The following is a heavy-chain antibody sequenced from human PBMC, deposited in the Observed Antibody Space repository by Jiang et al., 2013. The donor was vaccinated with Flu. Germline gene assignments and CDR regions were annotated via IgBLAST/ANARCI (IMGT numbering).Heavy chain of an antibody. CDR3: ARHEADIGETTVTTSPFDY. CDR2: IYYSGST. Sequence: GSGLVKPSETLSLTCTVSGGSISSSSYYWGWIRQPPGKGLEWIGSIYYSGSTYYNPSLKSRVTISVDTSKNQFSLKLSSVTAADTAVYYCARHEADIGETTVTTSPFDYWGQGTLVTVSS. CDR1: GGSISSSSYY. J-gene: IGHJ4*02. D-gene: IGHD4-11*01. V-gene: IGHV4-39*07.